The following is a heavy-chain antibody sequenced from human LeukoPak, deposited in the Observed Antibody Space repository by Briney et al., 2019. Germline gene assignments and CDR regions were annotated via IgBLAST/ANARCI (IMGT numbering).Heavy chain of an antibody. CDR1: GASIANYF. V-gene: IGHV4-59*01. D-gene: IGHD2-21*01. CDR2: IYSDETT. J-gene: IGHJ3*02. CDR3: ARASDRRGSYSGCHI. Sequence: SETLSLTCTVSGASIANYFWTWIRQSPGKGLEWIGYIYSDETTKYNPSLKSRVTISIDTSKNQFSLKVWSVTTADTAVYYCARASDRRGSYSGCHIWGQGKRVSVSS.